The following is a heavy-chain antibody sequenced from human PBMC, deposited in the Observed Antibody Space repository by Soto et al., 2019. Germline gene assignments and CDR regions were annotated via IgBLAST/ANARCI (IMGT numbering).Heavy chain of an antibody. J-gene: IGHJ2*01. CDR3: ARRPSFLLMANRYFDF. V-gene: IGHV5-51*01. Sequence: GESLKISCQGSKDSFTNSWIGWVRQLPGKGLEYMGIIYPRDSDTRYSPSFQGQVTISVDKSINTVYLQWSSLRSSDTAIYYCARRPSFLLMANRYFDFWGRGTLVTVSS. D-gene: IGHD2-8*01. CDR1: KDSFTNSW. CDR2: IYPRDSDT.